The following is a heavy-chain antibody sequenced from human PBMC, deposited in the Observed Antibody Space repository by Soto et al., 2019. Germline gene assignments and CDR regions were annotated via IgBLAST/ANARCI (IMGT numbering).Heavy chain of an antibody. CDR2: INPHGGST. D-gene: IGHD1-26*01. V-gene: IGHV1-46*01. CDR1: RDTSTSYY. Sequence: ASVKVSCKAPRDTSTSYYINWVRQAPGQGLEWMGVINPHGGSTAYAQKFKGRVTLTRDTSASTVYMEVSSLTSEDTAMYYCARSSGGNFGIIIEGTNWFAPWGQGTLVTVSS. CDR3: ARSSGGNFGIIIEGTNWFAP. J-gene: IGHJ5*02.